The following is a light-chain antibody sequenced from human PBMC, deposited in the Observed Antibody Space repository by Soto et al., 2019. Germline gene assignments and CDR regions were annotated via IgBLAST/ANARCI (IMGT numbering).Light chain of an antibody. CDR3: QHRHSYPLT. CDR2: SAS. J-gene: IGKJ4*01. CDR1: QGISDY. Sequence: DIQLTQSPSFLSASVGDRVTISWGSGQGISDYLALYQQKGGKAPKLLIHSASTLQNGVPSRFSGSGSGTEITLTISSLQAEDLATYYCQHRHSYPLTFGGGTKVDIK. V-gene: IGKV1-9*01.